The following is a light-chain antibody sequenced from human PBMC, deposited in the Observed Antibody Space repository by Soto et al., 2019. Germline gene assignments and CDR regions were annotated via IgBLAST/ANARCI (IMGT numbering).Light chain of an antibody. CDR2: EVS. CDR3: CSFAGSYTFWV. V-gene: IGLV2-11*01. CDR1: SSDVGDYNY. Sequence: QSALTQPRSVSGSPGQSVTISCTGTSSDVGDYNYVSWYQQYPGKAPKLVIYEVSKRPSGVPDRFSRSKSGNTASLTISGLQAEDEADYYCCSFAGSYTFWVFGGGTKLTVL. J-gene: IGLJ3*02.